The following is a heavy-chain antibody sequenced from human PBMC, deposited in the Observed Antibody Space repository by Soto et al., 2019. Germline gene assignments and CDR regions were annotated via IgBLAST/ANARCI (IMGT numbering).Heavy chain of an antibody. V-gene: IGHV1-2*04. J-gene: IGHJ5*02. CDR1: GYTFTGYY. CDR2: IDPNSGGT. D-gene: IGHD3-10*01. CDR3: ARDSHPYYYGSGSRFDWFDP. Sequence: ASVKVSCKASGYTFTGYYMHWVRQAPGQGLEWMGWIDPNSGGTNYAQKFQGWVTMTRDTSISTAYMELSRLRSDDTAVYYCARDSHPYYYGSGSRFDWFDPWGQGTLVTVSS.